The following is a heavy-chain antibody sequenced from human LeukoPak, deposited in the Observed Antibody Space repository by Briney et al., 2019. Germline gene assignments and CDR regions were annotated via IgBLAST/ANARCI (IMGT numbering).Heavy chain of an antibody. D-gene: IGHD6-13*01. CDR3: AREEQQVDY. J-gene: IGHJ4*02. CDR1: GGSISSGSYY. Sequence: SETLSLTCTVSGGSISSGSYYWSWIRQPAGKGLEWIGRIYTSGSTNYNPSLKSRVTISVDTSKNQFSLKLSSVTAADTAVYYCAREEQQVDYWGQGTLVTVSS. CDR2: IYTSGST. V-gene: IGHV4-61*02.